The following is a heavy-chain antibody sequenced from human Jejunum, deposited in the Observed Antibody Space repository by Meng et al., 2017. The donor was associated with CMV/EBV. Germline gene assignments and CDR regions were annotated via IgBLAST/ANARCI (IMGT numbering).Heavy chain of an antibody. CDR1: SSYW. D-gene: IGHD6-19*01. V-gene: IGHV3-7*01. Sequence: SSYWMGWVLQAPGKGLEWVANIKQDGGEKYYVDSVKSRFTISRDNAKNSLYLQMNSLRAEDTAVYYCARQVAGTRGYYYYYYGMDVWGQGTTVTVSS. CDR2: IKQDGGEK. J-gene: IGHJ6*02. CDR3: ARQVAGTRGYYYYYYGMDV.